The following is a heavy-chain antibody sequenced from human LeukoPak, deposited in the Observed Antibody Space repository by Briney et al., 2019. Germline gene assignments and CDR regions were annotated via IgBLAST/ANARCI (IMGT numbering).Heavy chain of an antibody. CDR3: ARDRPPSGYYYGMDV. CDR2: IIPIFGTA. Sequence: GASVKVSCKASGGTFSSYAISWVRQAPGQGLEWMGGIIPIFGTANYAQKFQGRVTITADESTSTAYMELSSLRSEDTAVYCCARDRPPSGYYYGMDVWGKGTTVTVSS. J-gene: IGHJ6*04. CDR1: GGTFSSYA. V-gene: IGHV1-69*13. D-gene: IGHD3-10*01.